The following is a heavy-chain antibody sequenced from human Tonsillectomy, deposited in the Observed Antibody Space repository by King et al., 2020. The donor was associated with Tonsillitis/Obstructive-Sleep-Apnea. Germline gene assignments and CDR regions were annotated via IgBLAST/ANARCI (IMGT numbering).Heavy chain of an antibody. Sequence: QLVQSGGGLVQSGGSLRLSCAASGFTFSSYAMNWVRQAPGKGLEWVSAISGSGGSTHYADSVKGRFTISRDNSKNTLYLQMNSLRAEDKAVYYCARSCPGYYYDSSGFPRLGYWGQGTLVTVSS. V-gene: IGHV3-23*04. J-gene: IGHJ4*02. D-gene: IGHD3-22*01. CDR2: ISGSGGST. CDR1: GFTFSSYA. CDR3: ARSCPGYYYDSSGFPRLGY.